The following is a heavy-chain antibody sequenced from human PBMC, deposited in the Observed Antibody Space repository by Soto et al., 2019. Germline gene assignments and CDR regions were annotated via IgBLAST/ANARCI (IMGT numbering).Heavy chain of an antibody. CDR3: ARAGVGATPNXF. J-gene: IGHJ4*02. Sequence: ASVKVSCKASGYTFTSYAMHWVRQAPGQRLEWMGWINAGNGNTKYSQKFQGRVTITRDTSASTAYMELSSLRSEDTAVYYCARAGVGATPNXFWGQGTLVTVSS. V-gene: IGHV1-3*01. D-gene: IGHD1-26*01. CDR1: GYTFTSYA. CDR2: INAGNGNT.